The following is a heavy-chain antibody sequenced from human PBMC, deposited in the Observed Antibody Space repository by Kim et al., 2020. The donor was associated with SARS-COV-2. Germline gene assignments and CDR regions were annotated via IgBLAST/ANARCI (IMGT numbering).Heavy chain of an antibody. Sequence: SETLSLTCTVSGGSISSSSYYWGWIRQPPGKGLEWIGSIYYSGSTYYNPSLKSRVTISVDTSKNQFSLKLSSVTAADTAVYYCASGGQMVIAIPDYYYYGMDVWGQGTTVTVSS. CDR3: ASGGQMVIAIPDYYYYGMDV. V-gene: IGHV4-39*01. D-gene: IGHD2-21*01. CDR2: IYYSGST. CDR1: GGSISSSSYY. J-gene: IGHJ6*02.